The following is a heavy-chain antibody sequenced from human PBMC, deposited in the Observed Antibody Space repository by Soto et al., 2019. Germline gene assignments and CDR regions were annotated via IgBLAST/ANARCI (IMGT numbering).Heavy chain of an antibody. J-gene: IGHJ6*02. CDR3: ARDRHDYVFWSGYRSYYYYGMDV. CDR1: GYTFTGYY. D-gene: IGHD3-3*01. CDR2: INPNSGGT. Sequence: QVQLVQSGAEVKKPGASVKVSCKASGYTFTGYYMHWVRQAPGQGLEWMGWINPNSGGTKYAQKYQGWVTMTRDTSISTAYMELSRLISDDTAVYYCARDRHDYVFWSGYRSYYYYGMDVWGQGTTVTVSS. V-gene: IGHV1-2*04.